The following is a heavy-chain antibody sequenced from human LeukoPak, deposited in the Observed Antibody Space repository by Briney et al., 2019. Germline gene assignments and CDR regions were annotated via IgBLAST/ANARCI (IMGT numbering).Heavy chain of an antibody. CDR2: IYYSGST. CDR3: ARDFTMEQAFDI. CDR1: GGPIGSNNYY. D-gene: IGHD1/OR15-1a*01. Sequence: SETLSLTCTVSGGPIGSNNYYWSWIRQPPGKGLEWLGYIYYSGSTNYNPSLESRVTISVDTSKKQFSLKLSSVTAADTAVYYCARDFTMEQAFDIWGQGTMVTVSS. V-gene: IGHV4-61*01. J-gene: IGHJ3*02.